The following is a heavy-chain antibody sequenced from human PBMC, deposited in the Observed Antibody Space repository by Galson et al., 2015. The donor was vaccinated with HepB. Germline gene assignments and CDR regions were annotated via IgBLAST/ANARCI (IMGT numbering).Heavy chain of an antibody. J-gene: IGHJ3*01. Sequence: SLRLSCAASGFTFSDYYMSWIRQAPGKGLEWLSYISSSTIYTNYADSVKGRFTISRDNVKNSMYLQMNGLRAEDTAVYYCARVADSDYGDHAHFDSWGPGTMVTVSS. CDR1: GFTFSDYY. V-gene: IGHV3-11*06. CDR3: ARVADSDYGDHAHFDS. D-gene: IGHD4-17*01. CDR2: ISSSTIYT.